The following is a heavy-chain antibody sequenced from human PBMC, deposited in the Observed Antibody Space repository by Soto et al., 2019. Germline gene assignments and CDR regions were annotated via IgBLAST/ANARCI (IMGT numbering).Heavy chain of an antibody. Sequence: QVQLVESGGGVVQPGTSLRLSCVGSGFTFRSYVIHWARQAPGKGLEWVALTSYDGSGKYYGDSVRGRFTISRDNSRNTVDLQMDSLRLEDTALYYCARWGTTGGLDVWGQGTLVSVSS. D-gene: IGHD3-16*01. J-gene: IGHJ1*01. CDR3: ARWGTTGGLDV. V-gene: IGHV3-30*19. CDR1: GFTFRSYV. CDR2: TSYDGSGK.